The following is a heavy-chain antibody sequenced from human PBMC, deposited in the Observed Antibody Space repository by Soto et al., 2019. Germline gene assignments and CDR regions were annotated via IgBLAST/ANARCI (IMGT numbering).Heavy chain of an antibody. CDR1: GFTFSNYG. J-gene: IGHJ3*02. D-gene: IGHD3-22*01. CDR3: AKTPLIAVVTDAFDI. Sequence: GGSLRLSCAASGFTFSNYGMHWVRQPPGKGLEWVAIIWDDGDKKYYADSVKGRFTISRDNSKNTLYLQMHSLRAEDTAVFYCAKTPLIAVVTDAFDIWGQGTMVTVSS. V-gene: IGHV3-33*06. CDR2: IWDDGDKK.